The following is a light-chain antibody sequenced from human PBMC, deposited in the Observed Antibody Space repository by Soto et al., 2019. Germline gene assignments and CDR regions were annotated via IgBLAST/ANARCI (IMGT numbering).Light chain of an antibody. CDR2: AAS. V-gene: IGKV1-39*01. J-gene: IGKJ2*01. CDR1: QSISTY. Sequence: DIPMTQSPSSLSASVGDRVTIRCRASQSISTYLNWYRQKPGKAPELLIYAASSLQTGVPSRFSGSGSGTDFTLTISNLQPEDFSSYYCQQSYSSPHTFGQGTKLEI. CDR3: QQSYSSPHT.